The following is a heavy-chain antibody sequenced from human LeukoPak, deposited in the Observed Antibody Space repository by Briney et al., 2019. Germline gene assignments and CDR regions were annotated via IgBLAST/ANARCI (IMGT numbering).Heavy chain of an antibody. Sequence: HPGGSLRLSCAASGFTFSSYWMSWVRQAPGKGLEWVANIKQDGSEKYYVDSVKGRFTISRDNAKNSLYLQMNSLRAEDTAVYYCARERLLLWFGEHLYYGMDVWGQGTTVTVSS. CDR1: GFTFSSYW. V-gene: IGHV3-7*05. D-gene: IGHD3-10*01. CDR2: IKQDGSEK. J-gene: IGHJ6*02. CDR3: ARERLLLWFGEHLYYGMDV.